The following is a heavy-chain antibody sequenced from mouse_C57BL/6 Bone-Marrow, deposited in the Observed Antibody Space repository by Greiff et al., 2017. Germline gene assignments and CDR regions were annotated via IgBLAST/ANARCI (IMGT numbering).Heavy chain of an antibody. V-gene: IGHV1-19*01. CDR1: GYTFTDYY. CDR2: INPYNGGT. J-gene: IGHJ2*01. D-gene: IGHD1-1*01. CDR3: ASYGSSPDY. Sequence: EVQLQQSGPVLVKPGASVKMSCKASGYTFTDYYMNWVKQSHGKSLEWIGVINPYNGGTSYNQKFKGKATLTVDKSSSTAYMELNSLTSEDSAVYYCASYGSSPDYWGQGTTLTVSS.